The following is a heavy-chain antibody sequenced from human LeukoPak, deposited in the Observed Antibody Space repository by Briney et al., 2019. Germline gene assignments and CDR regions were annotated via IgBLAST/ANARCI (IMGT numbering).Heavy chain of an antibody. Sequence: GGSLRLSCAASAFTFSSYAMTWVRQAPGKGPDWVSTIGGSGDSTSYADSVKGRFTVSRNNSKNTLYLQMNSLRAEDTAVYYCAKGTYSTFDYWGQGTLVTVSS. D-gene: IGHD1-26*01. J-gene: IGHJ4*02. CDR3: AKGTYSTFDY. V-gene: IGHV3-23*01. CDR2: IGGSGDST. CDR1: AFTFSSYA.